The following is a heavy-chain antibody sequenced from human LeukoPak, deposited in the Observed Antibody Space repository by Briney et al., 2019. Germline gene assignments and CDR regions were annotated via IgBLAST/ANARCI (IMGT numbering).Heavy chain of an antibody. Sequence: PSESLSLTRTVYGGSSSVYYWIWIRQPPGEGLEWGGEINHSGRTNYNPSLKSRVTISVDTSKNEFSLKLSSVTAADTAVYYCARDGGSNNYWFDPWGQGTLVTVSS. CDR3: ARDGGSNNYWFDP. CDR2: INHSGRT. D-gene: IGHD4-23*01. CDR1: GGSSSVYY. V-gene: IGHV4-34*01. J-gene: IGHJ5*02.